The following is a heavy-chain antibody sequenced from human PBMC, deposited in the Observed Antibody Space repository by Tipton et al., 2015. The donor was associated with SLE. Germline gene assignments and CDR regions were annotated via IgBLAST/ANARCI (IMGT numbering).Heavy chain of an antibody. J-gene: IGHJ4*02. CDR2: ISYTGST. D-gene: IGHD2-2*01. V-gene: IGHV4-39*07. Sequence: TLSLTCTVSGGSISSSYYWGWIRQFPGKGVEWVGSISYTGSTYYNPSPKDRVTISVDMSKNQFSLKLTSVTAADTAGYYCATSPLTLWGQGTLVTVSS. CDR1: GGSISSSYY. CDR3: ATSPLTL.